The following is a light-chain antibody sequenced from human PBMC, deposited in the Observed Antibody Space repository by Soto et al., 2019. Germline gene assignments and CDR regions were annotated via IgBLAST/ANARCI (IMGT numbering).Light chain of an antibody. CDR1: SSDVGGYNY. Sequence: SVLAPPPSASGSPGESVSISCPGPSSDVGGYNYVHWYQQFPGTAPKLLIYANSNRPSGVPDRFSGSKSGTSASLAITGLQAEDEADYYCQSYDTNMNGYVFGTGTKVTVL. J-gene: IGLJ1*01. V-gene: IGLV1-40*01. CDR2: ANS. CDR3: QSYDTNMNGYV.